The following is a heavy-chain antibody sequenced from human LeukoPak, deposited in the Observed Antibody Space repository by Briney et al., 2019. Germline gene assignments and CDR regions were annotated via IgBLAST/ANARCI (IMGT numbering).Heavy chain of an antibody. J-gene: IGHJ4*02. Sequence: GGSRRLSCAASGFTFNSYWMSWVRQAPGKGLEWVANIDPDGSEKQYGDSVKGRFTTSRDNAKNSLYLQMNSLRAEDTAIYYCARIYYFGDNNWRYFDNWGQGTLVTVSS. CDR3: ARIYYFGDNNWRYFDN. V-gene: IGHV3-7*01. CDR2: IDPDGSEK. D-gene: IGHD3-10*01. CDR1: GFTFNSYW.